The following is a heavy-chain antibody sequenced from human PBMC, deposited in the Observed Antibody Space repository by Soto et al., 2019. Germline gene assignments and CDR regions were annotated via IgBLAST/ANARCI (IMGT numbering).Heavy chain of an antibody. J-gene: IGHJ6*02. V-gene: IGHV3-7*03. CDR3: ARIRGKGYDFWSGYYYYYGMDV. D-gene: IGHD3-3*01. Sequence: GGSLRLSCAASGFTFSSYWMSWVRQAPGKGLEWVANIKQDGSEKYYVDSVKGRFTISRDNAKNSLYLQMNSLRAEDTAVYYYARIRGKGYDFWSGYYYYYGMDVWGQGTTVTVSS. CDR1: GFTFSSYW. CDR2: IKQDGSEK.